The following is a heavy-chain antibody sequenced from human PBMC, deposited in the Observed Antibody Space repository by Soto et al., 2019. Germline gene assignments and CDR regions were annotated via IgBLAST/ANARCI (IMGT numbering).Heavy chain of an antibody. CDR2: ISSNGGKT. Sequence: EVQLLESGGGLVQPGGSLRLSCTASGITFSNYAMSWVRQAPRKGLEWVSAISSNGGKTYQVDSVKGRFTISRDNSKNTLYLQMNSLRAEDTAVYYCAKDLRCSTSCYGDLDFWGQGTLVTVSS. CDR3: AKDLRCSTSCYGDLDF. CDR1: GITFSNYA. D-gene: IGHD2-2*01. V-gene: IGHV3-23*01. J-gene: IGHJ4*02.